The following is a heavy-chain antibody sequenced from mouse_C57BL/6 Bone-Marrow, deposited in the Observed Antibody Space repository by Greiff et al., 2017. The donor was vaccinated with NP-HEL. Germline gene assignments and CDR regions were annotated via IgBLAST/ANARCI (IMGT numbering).Heavy chain of an antibody. CDR2: IYPGSGST. J-gene: IGHJ2*01. CDR3: ARGTTVVATEY. D-gene: IGHD1-1*01. V-gene: IGHV1-55*01. CDR1: GYTFTSYW. Sequence: QVHVKQPGAELVKPGASVKMSCKASGYTFTSYWITWVKQRPGQGLEWIGDIYPGSGSTNYNEKFKSKATLTVDTSSSTAYMQLSSLTSEDSAVYYCARGTTVVATEYWGEGTTLTVSS.